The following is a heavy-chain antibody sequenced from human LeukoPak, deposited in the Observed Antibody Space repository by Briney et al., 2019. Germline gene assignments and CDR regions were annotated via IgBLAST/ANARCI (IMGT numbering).Heavy chain of an antibody. CDR2: INHSGST. D-gene: IGHD5-24*01. CDR1: GGSFSGYY. Sequence: SSETLSLTCAVYGGSFSGYYWSWIRQPPGKGLEWIGEINHSGSTNYNPSLKSRVTISVDTSKNQFSLKLSSVTAADTAVYYCARGGRDGYNFYGFYYWGQGTLVTVSS. CDR3: ARGGRDGYNFYGFYY. J-gene: IGHJ4*02. V-gene: IGHV4-34*01.